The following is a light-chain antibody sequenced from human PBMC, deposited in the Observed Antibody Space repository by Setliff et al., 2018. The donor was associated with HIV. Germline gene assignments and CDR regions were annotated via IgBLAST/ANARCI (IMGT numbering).Light chain of an antibody. Sequence: QSALTQPASVSGSPGQSITISCTGTSSDVGGYNLVSWFQQHPGKAPKYMIYEVNKRPSEVSSRFSGSKSGNTASLTISDLQADDEADYYCCSYTADTTLYVFATGTKVTV. CDR1: SSDVGGYNL. CDR2: EVN. J-gene: IGLJ1*01. V-gene: IGLV2-23*02. CDR3: CSYTADTTLYV.